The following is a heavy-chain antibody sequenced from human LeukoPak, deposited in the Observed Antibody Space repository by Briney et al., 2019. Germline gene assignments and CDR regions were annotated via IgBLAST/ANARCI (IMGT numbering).Heavy chain of an antibody. CDR3: AKDLDSSGYYLDAFDI. Sequence: PGGSLRLSCAASGFTFSSYGMHWVRQAPGKGLEWVAVISYDGSIKYYADSVKGRFTISRDNSKNTLYLQMNSLRAEDTAVYYCAKDLDSSGYYLDAFDIWGQGTMVTVSS. V-gene: IGHV3-30*18. D-gene: IGHD3-22*01. J-gene: IGHJ3*02. CDR1: GFTFSSYG. CDR2: ISYDGSIK.